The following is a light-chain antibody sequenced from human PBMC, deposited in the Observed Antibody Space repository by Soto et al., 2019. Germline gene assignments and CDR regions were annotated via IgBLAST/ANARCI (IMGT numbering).Light chain of an antibody. Sequence: EIVLTQSPGTLALSPGEGATLSCRASQSVSKYLAWYQQKPGQAPRLLIYGASSRATGIPDSFSGSWSGTDFTLTISRLEPEDFAVYYCQQYGGSPQTFGQGTKVEIK. CDR1: QSVSKY. J-gene: IGKJ1*01. CDR2: GAS. CDR3: QQYGGSPQT. V-gene: IGKV3-20*01.